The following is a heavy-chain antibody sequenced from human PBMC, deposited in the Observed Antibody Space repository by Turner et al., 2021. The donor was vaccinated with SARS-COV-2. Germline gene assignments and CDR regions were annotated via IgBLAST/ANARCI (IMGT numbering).Heavy chain of an antibody. V-gene: IGHV1-2*02. CDR3: ARVRLFSGWSHFDY. CDR1: GYTFTGYY. J-gene: IGHJ4*02. D-gene: IGHD6-19*01. Sequence: QVQLVQSGAEVKKPGASVKVPCKACGYTFTGYYLHWVRQAPGQGLEWMGWINSNSGGTNYAQKFQGRVTMTRDTSISTAYMELSRLRSDDTAVYYCARVRLFSGWSHFDYWGQGTLVTVSS. CDR2: INSNSGGT.